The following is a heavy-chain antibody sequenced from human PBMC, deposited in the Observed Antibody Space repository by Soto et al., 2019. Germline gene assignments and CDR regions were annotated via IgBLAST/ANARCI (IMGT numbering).Heavy chain of an antibody. CDR1: GFTFSSYG. D-gene: IGHD5-12*01. J-gene: IGHJ4*02. CDR2: IWYDGSNK. Sequence: QVQLVESGGGVVQPGRSLRLSCAASGFTFSSYGMHWVRQAPGKGLEWVAVIWYDGSNKYYADSVKGRFTISRDNSKNPRYLQMNSLRAEDTAVYYCASGGSGYSGSDSDFDYWGQGTLVTVSS. V-gene: IGHV3-33*01. CDR3: ASGGSGYSGSDSDFDY.